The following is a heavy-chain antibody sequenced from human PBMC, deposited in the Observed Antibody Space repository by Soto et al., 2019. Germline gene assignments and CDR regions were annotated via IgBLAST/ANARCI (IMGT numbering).Heavy chain of an antibody. J-gene: IGHJ5*02. Sequence: QLQLQESGPGLVKPSETLSLTCTVSGGSISSSSYYWGWIRQPPGKGLEWIGSIYYSGSTYFNPSLKSRVTISVDTSKNQFSLKLSSVTAADTAVYYCARQDVGYFDWLDNYNWFDPWGQGTLVTVSS. V-gene: IGHV4-39*01. CDR3: ARQDVGYFDWLDNYNWFDP. CDR2: IYYSGST. CDR1: GGSISSSSYY. D-gene: IGHD3-9*01.